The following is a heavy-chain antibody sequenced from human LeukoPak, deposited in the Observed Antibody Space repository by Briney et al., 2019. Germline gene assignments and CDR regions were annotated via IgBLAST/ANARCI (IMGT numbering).Heavy chain of an antibody. J-gene: IGHJ3*02. CDR2: IRYDGSNK. CDR1: GFTFSSYA. CDR3: ANPSVGSSFTDAFDI. V-gene: IGHV3-30*02. Sequence: GGSLRLSCAASGFTFSSYAMSWVRQAPGKGLEWVAFIRYDGSNKYYADSVKGRFTISRDNSKNTLYLQMNSLRAEDTAVYYCANPSVGSSFTDAFDIWGQGTMVTVSS. D-gene: IGHD1-26*01.